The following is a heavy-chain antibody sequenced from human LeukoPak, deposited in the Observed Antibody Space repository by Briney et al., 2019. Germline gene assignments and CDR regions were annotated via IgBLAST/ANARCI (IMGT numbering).Heavy chain of an antibody. V-gene: IGHV3-23*01. CDR2: IRGGGGTQ. D-gene: IGHD2-21*02. J-gene: IGHJ4*02. CDR3: AIGGRDPLEY. Sequence: GGSLRPSCAAPGFTFSSYAMAWVPQAPGKGLERVSAIRGGGGTQYFADSVKGRFTIPRDNSKNALYLQMNSLRAEDTAVYYCAIGGRDPLEYWGQGTLVTVSS. CDR1: GFTFSSYA.